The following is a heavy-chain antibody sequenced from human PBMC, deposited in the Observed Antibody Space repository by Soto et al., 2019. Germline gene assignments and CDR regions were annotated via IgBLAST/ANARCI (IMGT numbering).Heavy chain of an antibody. CDR3: ARGQQVVAATPPDY. J-gene: IGHJ4*02. V-gene: IGHV4-31*03. CDR2: IFYSGST. D-gene: IGHD2-15*01. CDR1: GGSISSGGYY. Sequence: QVQLQESGPGLVKPSQTLSLTCTVSGGSISSGGYYWSWIRQHPGKGLEWIGYIFYSGSTYYNPSLKSRVTISVDTSKNQFSLKLSSVTAADTAVYYCARGQQVVAATPPDYWGQGTLVTVSS.